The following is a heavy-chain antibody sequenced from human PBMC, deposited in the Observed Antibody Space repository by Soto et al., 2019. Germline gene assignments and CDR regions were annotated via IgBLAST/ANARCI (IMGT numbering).Heavy chain of an antibody. CDR1: GFTFSSYW. V-gene: IGHV3-74*01. J-gene: IGHJ6*02. Sequence: EVQLVESGGGLVQPGGSLRLSCAASGFTFSSYWMHWVRQAPGKGLVWVSRINSDGSSTSYADSVKGRFTISRDNAKNTLYLHMNSLRAEDTAVYYWARVLPTGYSYGITEYYYYYYGMDVWGQGTTVTVSS. CDR3: ARVLPTGYSYGITEYYYYYYGMDV. CDR2: INSDGSST. D-gene: IGHD5-18*01.